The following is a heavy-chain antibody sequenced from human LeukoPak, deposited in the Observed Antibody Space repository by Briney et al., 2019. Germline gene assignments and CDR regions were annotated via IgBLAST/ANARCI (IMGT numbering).Heavy chain of an antibody. CDR1: GGSISTYY. V-gene: IGHV4-59*12. CDR2: VYYSGST. CDR3: ARDEGFD. J-gene: IGHJ4*02. D-gene: IGHD3-10*01. Sequence: SETLSLTCTVSGGSISTYYWSWIRQPPGKGLEWIGYVYYSGSTKYNPSLTSRVTISVDTSKNQFSLKLSSVTAADTAVYYCARDEGFDWGQGILVTVSS.